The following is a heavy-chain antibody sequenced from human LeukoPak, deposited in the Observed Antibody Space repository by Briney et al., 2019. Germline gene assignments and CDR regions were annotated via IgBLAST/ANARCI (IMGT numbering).Heavy chain of an antibody. V-gene: IGHV3-48*02. CDR3: ARNLDS. J-gene: IGHJ5*01. CDR2: IGTSSGAI. Sequence: PGGSLRHSCSASGFTFSTYNMNWVRQAPGKGLEWVSFIGTSSGAIYYADSVKGRFTISRDNAKKSLYLQMNSLRDEDTAVYYCARNLDSWGQGALVTVSS. CDR1: GFTFSTYN.